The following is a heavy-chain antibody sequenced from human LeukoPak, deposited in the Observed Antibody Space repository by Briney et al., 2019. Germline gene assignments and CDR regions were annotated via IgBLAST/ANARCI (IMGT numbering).Heavy chain of an antibody. CDR3: ARAWRGTYSSGYDY. D-gene: IGHD3-22*01. Sequence: GASVKVSCKASGYTFTGYYMHWVRQAPGQGLEWMGWINPNSGGTNYAQKFQGWVTMTRDTSISTAYMELSRLRSDDTAVYYCARAWRGTYSSGYDYWGQGTLVTVSS. J-gene: IGHJ4*02. V-gene: IGHV1-2*04. CDR1: GYTFTGYY. CDR2: INPNSGGT.